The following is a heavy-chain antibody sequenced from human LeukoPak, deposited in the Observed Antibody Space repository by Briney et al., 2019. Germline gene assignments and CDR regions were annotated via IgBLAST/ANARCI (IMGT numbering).Heavy chain of an antibody. J-gene: IGHJ4*02. CDR1: GFTFSNTS. CDR3: ARDQGGSLDY. Sequence: GGSLRLSCAASGFTFSNTSMAWVRQAPGKGLEWVANINQDGSTKQYVDSVKGRFTISRDNAKNSVYLQMNSLRAEDTAVYYCARDQGGSLDYWGQGTLVTVSS. CDR2: INQDGSTK. D-gene: IGHD1-26*01. V-gene: IGHV3-7*01.